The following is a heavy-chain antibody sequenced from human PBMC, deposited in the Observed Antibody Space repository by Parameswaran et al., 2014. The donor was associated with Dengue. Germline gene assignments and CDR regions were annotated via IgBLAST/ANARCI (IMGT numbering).Heavy chain of an antibody. CDR3: TEGYCSSTRCYPHGI. D-gene: IGHD2-2*01. V-gene: IGHV4-39*01. J-gene: IGHJ3*02. Sequence: PGKGLEWIGNIYYSGSTHCNPSLKSRVTISVDTSKNQFSLKLTSLTAADTAMYYCTEGYCSSTRCYPHGIWGQGTMVTVSS. CDR2: IYYSGST.